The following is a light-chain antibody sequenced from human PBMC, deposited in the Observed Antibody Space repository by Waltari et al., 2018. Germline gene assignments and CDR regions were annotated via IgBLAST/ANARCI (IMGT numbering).Light chain of an antibody. CDR2: GAS. Sequence: EIVMTQSPATLSVSPGERATLSCRASQSVRSNLAWYQQKPGQAPRLLFYGASTRATGIPARFSGSGSGTEFTLTISSLQSEDFAVYYCQQYNNWPITFGGGTKVEIK. CDR1: QSVRSN. J-gene: IGKJ4*01. V-gene: IGKV3-15*01. CDR3: QQYNNWPIT.